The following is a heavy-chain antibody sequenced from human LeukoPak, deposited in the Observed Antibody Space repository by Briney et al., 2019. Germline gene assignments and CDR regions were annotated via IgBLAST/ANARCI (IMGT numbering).Heavy chain of an antibody. CDR3: ARGGWEWGIVVVITEGAFDY. D-gene: IGHD3-22*01. J-gene: IGHJ4*02. CDR1: GGSISSGSYY. CDR2: IYTSGST. V-gene: IGHV4-61*02. Sequence: PSQTLSLTCTVSGGSISSGSYYWRWIRQPAGKGLEWIGRIYTSGSTNYNPSFKRRVTISVDTSKTQFSLELSSVTAADTAVYYCARGGWEWGIVVVITEGAFDYWGQGTLVTVSS.